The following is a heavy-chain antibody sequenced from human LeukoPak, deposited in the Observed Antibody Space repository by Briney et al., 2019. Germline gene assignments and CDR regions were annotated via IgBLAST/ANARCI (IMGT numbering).Heavy chain of an antibody. CDR3: ARLNLEYFYSSGPNDY. CDR1: GGSFTYYY. Sequence: SETLSLTCALSGGSFTYYYWTWIRQPPGKGLEWIGEINHAGTTDYNPSLKSRVTISVDTSKNQFSLKLNSVTAADTAVYYCARLNLEYFYSSGPNDYWGQGTLVTVSS. V-gene: IGHV4-34*01. J-gene: IGHJ4*02. CDR2: INHAGTT. D-gene: IGHD3-10*01.